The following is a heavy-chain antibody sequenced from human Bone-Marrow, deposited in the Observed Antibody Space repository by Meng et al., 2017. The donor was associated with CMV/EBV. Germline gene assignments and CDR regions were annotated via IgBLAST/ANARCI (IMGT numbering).Heavy chain of an antibody. V-gene: IGHV4-59*01. D-gene: IGHD1-26*01. CDR1: GGSISSYY. CDR3: ARDSGSYFFDY. J-gene: IGHJ4*02. CDR2: IAYSRST. Sequence: SETLSLTCTVSGGSISSYYWSSIRQPPGKGLEWIGYIAYSRSTNYNPSFNSRVTISVDTSKNQFSLKLSSVTAADTAVYYCARDSGSYFFDYMGQGTLVTCYS.